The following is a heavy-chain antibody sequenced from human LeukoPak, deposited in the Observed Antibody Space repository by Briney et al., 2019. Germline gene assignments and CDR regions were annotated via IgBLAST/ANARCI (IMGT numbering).Heavy chain of an antibody. V-gene: IGHV3-30-3*01. Sequence: GRSLRLSCAASGFTFSSYAMHWVRQAPGKGLEWVAVISYDGSNKYYADSVKGRFTISRDNSKNTLYLQMNSLRAEDTAVYYCARSTTVTTSSQYYYYGMDVWGQGTTVTVSS. CDR3: ARSTTVTTSSQYYYYGMDV. CDR2: ISYDGSNK. CDR1: GFTFSSYA. D-gene: IGHD4-17*01. J-gene: IGHJ6*02.